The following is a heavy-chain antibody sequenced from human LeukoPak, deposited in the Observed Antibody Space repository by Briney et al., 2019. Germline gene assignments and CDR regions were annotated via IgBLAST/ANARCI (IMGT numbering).Heavy chain of an antibody. CDR1: GFTFSDYY. CDR2: VSSGGSTI. CDR3: AKGGRWLQPPVY. D-gene: IGHD5-24*01. V-gene: IGHV3-11*01. J-gene: IGHJ4*02. Sequence: PGGSLRLSCAASGFTFSDYYMSWIRQAPGKGLEWVSYVSSGGSTIYYADSVKGRFTISRDNAKNSLYLQMNSLRAEDTAVYYCAKGGRWLQPPVYWGQGTLVTVSS.